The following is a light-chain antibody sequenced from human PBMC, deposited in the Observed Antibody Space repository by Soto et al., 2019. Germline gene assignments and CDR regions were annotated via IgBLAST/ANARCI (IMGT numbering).Light chain of an antibody. J-gene: IGLJ3*02. CDR2: DVT. CDR1: SGDVGGYNY. Sequence: QSALTQPRSLSGSPGQSVTISCTGTSGDVGGYNYVAWYQQRAGEAPELMIYDVTKRPSGVPDRFSGSKSGNTAFLTISGLHSEDEADYYCSSYAGSYLCVFGGGTQLTVL. CDR3: SSYAGSYLCV. V-gene: IGLV2-11*01.